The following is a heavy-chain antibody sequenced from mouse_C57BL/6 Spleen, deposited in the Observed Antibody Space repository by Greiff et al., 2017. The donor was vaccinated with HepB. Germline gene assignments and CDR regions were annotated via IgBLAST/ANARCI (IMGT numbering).Heavy chain of an antibody. Sequence: EVQLVESGGGLVQPGGSLKLSCAASGFTFSDYYMYWVRQTPEKRLEWVAYISNGGSSTYYPDTVKGRFTISRDNAKNTLYLQMSRLKSEDTAMYYCARHGDFYAMDYWGQGTSVTVSS. CDR1: GFTFSDYY. V-gene: IGHV5-12*01. J-gene: IGHJ4*01. CDR2: ISNGGSST. D-gene: IGHD1-1*02. CDR3: ARHGDFYAMDY.